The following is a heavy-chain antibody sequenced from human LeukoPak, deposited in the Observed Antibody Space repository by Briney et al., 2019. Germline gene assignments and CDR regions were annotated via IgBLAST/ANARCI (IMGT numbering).Heavy chain of an antibody. V-gene: IGHV3-11*04. CDR3: ARDPKYYYDSSGYYYSAKYFQH. D-gene: IGHD3-22*01. J-gene: IGHJ1*01. Sequence: KPGGSLRLSCAASGFTFSDYYMSGIRQAPGKGLEWVSYISSSGSTIYYADSVKGRFTIYRDNAKNSLYLQMNSLRAEDTAVYYCARDPKYYYDSSGYYYSAKYFQHWGQGTLVTVSS. CDR1: GFTFSDYY. CDR2: ISSSGSTI.